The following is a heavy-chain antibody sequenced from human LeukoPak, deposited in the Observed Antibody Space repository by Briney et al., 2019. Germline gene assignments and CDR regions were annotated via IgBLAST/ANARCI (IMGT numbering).Heavy chain of an antibody. CDR2: IYYSGST. D-gene: IGHD3-10*01. Sequence: SETLSLTCTVSGGSISSSSYYWDWIRQPPGKGLEWIGSIYYSGSTYYNPSLKSRVTISVDTSKNQFSLKLSPVTAADTAVYYCARVARVRGVIMADLFDYWGQGTLVTVSS. V-gene: IGHV4-39*07. CDR3: ARVARVRGVIMADLFDY. CDR1: GGSISSSSYY. J-gene: IGHJ4*02.